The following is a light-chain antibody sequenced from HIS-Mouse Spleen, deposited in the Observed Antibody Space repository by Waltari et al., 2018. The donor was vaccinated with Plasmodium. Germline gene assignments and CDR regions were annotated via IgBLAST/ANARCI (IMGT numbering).Light chain of an antibody. J-gene: IGLJ1*01. CDR2: DSS. Sequence: QSALTQPRSVSGSPGQSVTISCTGTRSDVGGYNYVPWYQQHPGKAPKLMIYDSSKRPSGVPDRFSGSKSGNTASLTISGLQAEDEADYYCCSYAGSYTYVFGTGTKVTVL. CDR1: RSDVGGYNY. CDR3: CSYAGSYTYV. V-gene: IGLV2-11*01.